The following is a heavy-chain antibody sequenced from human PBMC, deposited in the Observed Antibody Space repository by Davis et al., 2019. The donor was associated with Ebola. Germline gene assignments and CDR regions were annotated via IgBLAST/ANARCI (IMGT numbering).Heavy chain of an antibody. D-gene: IGHD1-26*01. CDR3: IRGSGSSYAFDS. V-gene: IGHV3-11*06. CDR1: GFTFRDYY. Sequence: PGGSLRLSCVASGFTFRDYYMSWIRQAPGKGLEWISYISSTSTYTNYADPVKGRFTIYRENAKNSLYLQMNSLRAEDTAVYYCIRGSGSSYAFDSWGQGTMVTVSS. J-gene: IGHJ3*02. CDR2: ISSTSTYT.